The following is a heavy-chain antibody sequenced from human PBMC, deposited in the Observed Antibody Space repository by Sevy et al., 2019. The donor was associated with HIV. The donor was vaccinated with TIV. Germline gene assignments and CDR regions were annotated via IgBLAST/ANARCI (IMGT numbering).Heavy chain of an antibody. J-gene: IGHJ5*02. CDR3: AKWRAVAGSIDP. V-gene: IGHV3-30*18. CDR2: MSYDGSNK. CDR1: GFTFSSYG. D-gene: IGHD6-19*01. Sequence: GGYLRLYCAASGFTFSSYGMHWVRQAPGKGLGWVAVMSYDGSNKYYADSVKGRFTISRDNSKNTLYLQMNSLRAEDTAVYYCAKWRAVAGSIDPWGQGTLVTVSS.